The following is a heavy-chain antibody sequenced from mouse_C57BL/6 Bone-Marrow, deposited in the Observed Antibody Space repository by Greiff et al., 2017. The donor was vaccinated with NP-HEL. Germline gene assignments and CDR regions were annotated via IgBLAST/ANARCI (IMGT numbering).Heavy chain of an antibody. J-gene: IGHJ4*01. D-gene: IGHD1-1*01. Sequence: EVKVVESGGGLVQPGGSLSLSCAASGFTFTDYYMSWVRQPPGKALEWLGVIRNKANAYTTEHSASVKGRFTISRDNSQSILYLQMNALRAEASATYYCARDRGYYGGPYYAMDYWGQGTSVTVSS. V-gene: IGHV7-3*01. CDR2: IRNKANAYTT. CDR1: GFTFTDYY. CDR3: ARDRGYYGGPYYAMDY.